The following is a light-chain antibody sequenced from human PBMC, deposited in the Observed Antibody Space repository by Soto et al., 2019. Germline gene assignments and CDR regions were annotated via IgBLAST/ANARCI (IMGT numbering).Light chain of an antibody. CDR1: QSLSDW. J-gene: IGKJ4*01. Sequence: DIQLTQSPSTLSASVGDRVTITCRASQSLSDWLAWYQQIPGTAPKLLIYRASILEDGVPSRFSGSGSGTEFTLTISSLQPDDFETYYFQQYDTYPLTFGGGTTVEIK. CDR3: QQYDTYPLT. CDR2: RAS. V-gene: IGKV1-5*03.